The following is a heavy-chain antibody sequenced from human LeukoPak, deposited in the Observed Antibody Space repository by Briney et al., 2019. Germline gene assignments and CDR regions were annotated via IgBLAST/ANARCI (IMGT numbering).Heavy chain of an antibody. D-gene: IGHD3-22*01. J-gene: IGHJ4*02. Sequence: GGSLRLSCAASGFTVSSNYMSWVRQAPGKGLEWVSVIYSGGSTYYADSVKGRFTISRDNSKNTLYLQMNSLRAEDTAVYYCAREGHYYDSSGYYYAFDYGGQGTLVTVSS. CDR2: IYSGGST. V-gene: IGHV3-53*01. CDR1: GFTVSSNY. CDR3: AREGHYYDSSGYYYAFDY.